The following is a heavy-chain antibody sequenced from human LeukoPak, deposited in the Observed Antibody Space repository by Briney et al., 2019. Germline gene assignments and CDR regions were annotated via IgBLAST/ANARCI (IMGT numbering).Heavy chain of an antibody. CDR2: IYPGDSDT. CDR3: ARSEWIFGSNGCDP. V-gene: IGHV5-51*01. Sequence: GESLKISCKGSGYSFTSYWIGWVRQMPGKGLEWMGIIYPGDSDTRYSPSFQGQVTISADKSISTAYLQRSRQEASDAAIYCLARSEWIFGSNGCDPWGQGNLVTVSS. J-gene: IGHJ5*02. D-gene: IGHD3-3*01. CDR1: GYSFTSYW.